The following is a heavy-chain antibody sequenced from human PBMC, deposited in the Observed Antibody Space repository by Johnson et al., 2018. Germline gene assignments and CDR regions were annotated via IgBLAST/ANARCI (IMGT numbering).Heavy chain of an antibody. CDR1: GFTFSSYG. J-gene: IGHJ6*02. CDR3: AKNRRPDIVVVPAAIRNYGMDV. Sequence: QVQLVQSGGGVVQPGRSLRLSCAASGFTFSSYGMHWVRQAPGKGLEWVAVISYDGSNKYYAASVKGRFTISRDNSKNPLYLQMNSLRAEEPAVYYCAKNRRPDIVVVPAAIRNYGMDVWGQGTTVTVSS. V-gene: IGHV3-30*18. D-gene: IGHD2-2*02. CDR2: ISYDGSNK.